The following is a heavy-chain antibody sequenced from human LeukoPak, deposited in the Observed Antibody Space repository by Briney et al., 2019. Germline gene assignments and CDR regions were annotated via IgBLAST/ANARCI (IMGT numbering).Heavy chain of an antibody. CDR2: ISSSSRYI. V-gene: IGHV3-21*01. D-gene: IGHD4-17*01. Sequence: GGSLRLSCAASGFTFSRNTMNWVRQAPGKGLEWVSSISSSSRYIYYADSVKGRFTISRDNAKNSLYLQMNSLRVEDTAVYYCARDLLASVTPPYYGMDVWGQGTTVTVSS. CDR3: ARDLLASVTPPYYGMDV. CDR1: GFTFSRNT. J-gene: IGHJ6*02.